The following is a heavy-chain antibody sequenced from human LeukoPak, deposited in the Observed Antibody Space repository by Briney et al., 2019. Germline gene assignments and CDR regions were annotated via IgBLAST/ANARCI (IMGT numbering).Heavy chain of an antibody. CDR2: ISAYNGNT. V-gene: IGHV1-18*01. Sequence: ASVKVSCKASGYTFTSYGISWVRQAPGQGLEWMGWISAYNGNTNYAQKLQGRVTMTTDTSTSTAYVELRSLRSDDTAVYYCAREVGATENWFDPWGQGTLVTVSS. CDR3: AREVGATENWFDP. D-gene: IGHD1-26*01. CDR1: GYTFTSYG. J-gene: IGHJ5*02.